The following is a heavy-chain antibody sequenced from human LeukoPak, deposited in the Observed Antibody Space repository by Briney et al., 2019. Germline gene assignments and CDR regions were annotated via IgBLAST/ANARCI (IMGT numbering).Heavy chain of an antibody. Sequence: GGSLRLSCAASGFTLSSYGMHWVSQAPGKGLEWVVVIWYDGSNKYYADSVKGRFTISRDNSKNTLYLPMNSLRAEDTAVYYCARDLDTAMDPGVDYWGQGTLVTVSS. J-gene: IGHJ4*02. CDR1: GFTLSSYG. CDR2: IWYDGSNK. V-gene: IGHV3-33*01. D-gene: IGHD5-18*01. CDR3: ARDLDTAMDPGVDY.